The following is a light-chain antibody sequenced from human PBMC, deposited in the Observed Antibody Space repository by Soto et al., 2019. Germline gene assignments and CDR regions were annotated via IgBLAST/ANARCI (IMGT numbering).Light chain of an antibody. J-gene: IGKJ1*01. V-gene: IGKV3-20*01. CDR3: HQYGYSPKT. CDR1: QSVSSSY. Sequence: EIVLTQSPGTLSLSPGERATLSCRASQSVSSSYLSWYQQRPGQAPRLLIYAASSRATGIPDRFSAGGSGTDFTLTISRLEPEDFAVYYCHQYGYSPKTFGQGTKVDIK. CDR2: AAS.